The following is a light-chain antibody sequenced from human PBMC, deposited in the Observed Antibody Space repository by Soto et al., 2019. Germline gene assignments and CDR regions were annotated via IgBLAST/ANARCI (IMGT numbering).Light chain of an antibody. CDR1: SSDIGGYYY. CDR2: QVT. CDR3: TSYSSSDIYYV. J-gene: IGLJ1*01. Sequence: LTQPASVSGSPGQSITISCTGTSSDIGGYYYVSWYQHHPGKAPKLLIYQVTNRPSRVSNRFSGSKSGNTASLTISGLQADDEADYSSTSYSSSDIYYVFGTGTKVTV. V-gene: IGLV2-14*01.